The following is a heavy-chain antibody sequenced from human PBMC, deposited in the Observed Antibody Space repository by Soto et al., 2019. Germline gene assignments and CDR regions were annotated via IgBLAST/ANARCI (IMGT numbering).Heavy chain of an antibody. J-gene: IGHJ5*02. CDR2: ISQTGAT. D-gene: IGHD3-10*01. CDR1: GGSITSGNSYS. CDR3: ARAVSPYFGTWFDP. Sequence: QLQLQESGPGLVKPSETLSLTCAVSGGSITSGNSYSWAWIRQPPGRGLAWIGSISQTGATSYNPSLKRRVSVSLDKSKNQFSLRLSSVTAADMAVYYCARAVSPYFGTWFDPWGQGTLVTVSS. V-gene: IGHV4-30-2*01.